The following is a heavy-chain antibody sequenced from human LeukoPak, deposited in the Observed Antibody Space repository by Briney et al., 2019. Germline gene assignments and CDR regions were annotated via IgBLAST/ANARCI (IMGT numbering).Heavy chain of an antibody. D-gene: IGHD2-2*01. J-gene: IGHJ4*02. V-gene: IGHV4-39*01. Sequence: SETLSLTCAVSGGSISSSSYYWGWIRQPPGKGLEWIGSSYYSGSTYYNPSLKSRVTISVDTSKNQFSLKLSSVTAADTAVYYCARQLGYCSSTSCYADKVDYWGQGTLVTVSS. CDR2: SYYSGST. CDR3: ARQLGYCSSTSCYADKVDY. CDR1: GGSISSSSYY.